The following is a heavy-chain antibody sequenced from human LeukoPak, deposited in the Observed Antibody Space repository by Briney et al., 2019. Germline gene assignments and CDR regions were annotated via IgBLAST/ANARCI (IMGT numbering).Heavy chain of an antibody. D-gene: IGHD1-1*01. CDR1: GFSFSSYA. J-gene: IGHJ4*02. Sequence: GGSLRLSCAASGFSFSSYAMSWVRQAPGKRLEWVSTTDRDGRTTYYADSVKGRFTISRDNSKSTLYVQMNSLRADDTAVYYCAKGVLVDPPGTRYFDYWGQGTLVTVSS. V-gene: IGHV3-23*01. CDR3: AKGVLVDPPGTRYFDY. CDR2: TDRDGRTT.